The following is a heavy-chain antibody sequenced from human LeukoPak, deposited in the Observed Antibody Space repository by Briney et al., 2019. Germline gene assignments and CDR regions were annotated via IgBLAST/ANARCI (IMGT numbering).Heavy chain of an antibody. CDR2: IYYSGST. Sequence: PSETLSLTCTVSGGSISSYYWSWIRQPPGKGLEWIGYIYYSGSTNYNPSLKSRVTISEDTPKNQFSLKLSSVSAADTAVYYCASSHHGSSGYFFFDSWGPGTLVTVSS. CDR1: GGSISSYY. V-gene: IGHV4-59*01. D-gene: IGHD3-22*01. CDR3: ASSHHGSSGYFFFDS. J-gene: IGHJ4*02.